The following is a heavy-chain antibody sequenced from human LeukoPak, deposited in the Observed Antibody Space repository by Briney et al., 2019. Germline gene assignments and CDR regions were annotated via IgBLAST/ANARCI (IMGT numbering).Heavy chain of an antibody. V-gene: IGHV1-2*02. J-gene: IGHJ4*02. CDR2: INPNSGGT. CDR3: ARGSYSSSWYFGPPDY. D-gene: IGHD6-13*01. Sequence: ASVKVSCKASGYTFTCYYMHWVRQAPGQGLEWMGWINPNSGGTNYAQKFQGRVTMTRNTSISTAYMELSSLRSEDTAVYYCARGSYSSSWYFGPPDYWGQGTLVTVSS. CDR1: GYTFTCYY.